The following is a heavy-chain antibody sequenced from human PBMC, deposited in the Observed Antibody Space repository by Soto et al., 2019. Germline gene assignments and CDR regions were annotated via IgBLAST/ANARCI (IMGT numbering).Heavy chain of an antibody. CDR1: GFTFTSSA. CDR2: IVVGSGNT. V-gene: IGHV1-58*01. Sequence: QMQLVQSGPEVKKPGTSVKVSCKASGFTFTSSAVQWVRQARGQRLEWIGWIVVGSGNTNYAQKFQERVTITRDMSTSTAYMELSSPSSEDTAVYYCAADPTYCGGGCYVDWGQGTLVPVSS. CDR3: AADPTYCGGGCYVD. D-gene: IGHD2-21*02. J-gene: IGHJ4*02.